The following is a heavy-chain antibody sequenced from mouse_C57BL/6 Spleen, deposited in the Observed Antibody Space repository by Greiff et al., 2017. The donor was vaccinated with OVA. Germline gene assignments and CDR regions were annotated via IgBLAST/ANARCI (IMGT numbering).Heavy chain of an antibody. J-gene: IGHJ1*03. V-gene: IGHV2-5*01. Sequence: VKLMESGPGLVQPSQSLSITCTVSGFSLTSYGVHWVRQSPGKGLEWLGVIWRGGSTDYNAAFMSRLSITKDNSKSQVFFKMNSLQADDTAIYYCAKYGSSPYWYFDVWGTGTTVTVSS. D-gene: IGHD1-1*01. CDR3: AKYGSSPYWYFDV. CDR2: IWRGGST. CDR1: GFSLTSYG.